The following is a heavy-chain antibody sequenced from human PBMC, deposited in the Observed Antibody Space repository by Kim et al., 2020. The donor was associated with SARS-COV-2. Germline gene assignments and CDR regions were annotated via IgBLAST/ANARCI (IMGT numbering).Heavy chain of an antibody. J-gene: IGHJ4*02. V-gene: IGHV1-46*01. CDR2: IKPSAGST. Sequence: ASVKVSCKASGYTFTNHYIHWVRQAPGQGLEWMGIIKPSAGSTRSALTFQDRVTMTRDTSTSTVFLELASLRSEDTAVYFCARDGSRALELWGQGTLVIVSP. D-gene: IGHD1-7*01. CDR3: ARDGSRALEL. CDR1: GYTFTNHY.